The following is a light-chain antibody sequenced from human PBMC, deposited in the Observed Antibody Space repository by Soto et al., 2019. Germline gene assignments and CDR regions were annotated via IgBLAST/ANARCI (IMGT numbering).Light chain of an antibody. J-gene: IGLJ3*02. V-gene: IGLV2-14*01. Sequence: QSALTQPASVSGSPGQSITISCTGTSSDVGRYNYVSWYQQHPGKAPKLMIYEVSNRPSGVSNRFSASKSGNTASLTISGLQAEDEAVYYCTSYTSSTTWVFGGGTKLTVL. CDR3: TSYTSSTTWV. CDR1: SSDVGRYNY. CDR2: EVS.